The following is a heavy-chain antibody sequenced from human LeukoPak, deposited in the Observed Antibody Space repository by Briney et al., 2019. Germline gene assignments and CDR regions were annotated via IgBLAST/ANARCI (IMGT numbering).Heavy chain of an antibody. D-gene: IGHD3-22*01. CDR3: ARLSPYYDSSGYPSVVFDY. CDR2: IYYSGST. Sequence: SETLSLTCTVSGGSISSYYWSWTRQPPGKGLEWIGYIYYSGSTNYNPSLKSRVTISVDTSKNQFSLKLSSVTAADTAVYYCARLSPYYDSSGYPSVVFDYWGQGTLVTVSS. V-gene: IGHV4-59*08. J-gene: IGHJ4*02. CDR1: GGSISSYY.